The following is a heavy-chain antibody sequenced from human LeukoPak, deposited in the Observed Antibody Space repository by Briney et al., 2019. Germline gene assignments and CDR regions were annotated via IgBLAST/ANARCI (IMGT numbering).Heavy chain of an antibody. CDR1: GFTFSDYY. Sequence: GGSLRLSCAASGFTFSDYYMSWIRQAPGKGLEWVSYISSSGSTIYYADSVKGRFTISRDNAKNSLYLQMNSLRAEDTAVYYCAKGSDYGDYDVWDYFDYWGQGTLVTVSS. D-gene: IGHD4-17*01. J-gene: IGHJ4*02. V-gene: IGHV3-11*01. CDR2: ISSSGSTI. CDR3: AKGSDYGDYDVWDYFDY.